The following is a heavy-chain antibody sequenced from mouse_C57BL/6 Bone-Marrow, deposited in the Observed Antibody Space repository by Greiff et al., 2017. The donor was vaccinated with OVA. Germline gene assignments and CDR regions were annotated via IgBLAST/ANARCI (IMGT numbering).Heavy chain of an antibody. J-gene: IGHJ1*03. D-gene: IGHD1-1*01. CDR2: IWSGGST. Sequence: VQLQQSGPGLVQPSQSLSITCTVSGFSLTSYGVHWVRQSPGKGLEWLGVIWSGGSTDYNAAFISRLSISKDNSKSQVFCKMNILQADDTAVYYCARESQGYGSSYGYFDDWGTGTTVTVSS. CDR1: GFSLTSYG. V-gene: IGHV2-2*01. CDR3: ARESQGYGSSYGYFDD.